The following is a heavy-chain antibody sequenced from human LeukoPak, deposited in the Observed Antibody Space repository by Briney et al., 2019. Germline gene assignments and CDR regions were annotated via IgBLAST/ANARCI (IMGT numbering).Heavy chain of an antibody. CDR2: VYYIGTT. Sequence: PSVTLSLTCTVSGGSVSSGYFYWSWVRQTPGKRLEWIGNVYYIGTTDYNSSFKSRVTISVDTSKNQYSLEMRSVTAADTAVYYCARNTTSSPWFDSWGQGILVTVSS. J-gene: IGHJ5*01. CDR3: ARNTTSSPWFDS. V-gene: IGHV4-61*01. D-gene: IGHD2/OR15-2a*01. CDR1: GGSVSSGYFY.